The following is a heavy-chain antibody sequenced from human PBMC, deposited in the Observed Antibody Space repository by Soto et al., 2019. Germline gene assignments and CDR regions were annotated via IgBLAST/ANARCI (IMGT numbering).Heavy chain of an antibody. Sequence: QVQLVQSGAEVKKPGASVKVSCKASGYTFTGYYMHWVRQAPGQGLEWMGWINPNSGGTNYAQKFQGWVTMTRDTSISTAYMELSRLRSDDTAVYYCAREVQQQASPDYYGMDVWGQGTTVTVSS. V-gene: IGHV1-2*04. J-gene: IGHJ6*02. D-gene: IGHD6-13*01. CDR2: INPNSGGT. CDR1: GYTFTGYY. CDR3: AREVQQQASPDYYGMDV.